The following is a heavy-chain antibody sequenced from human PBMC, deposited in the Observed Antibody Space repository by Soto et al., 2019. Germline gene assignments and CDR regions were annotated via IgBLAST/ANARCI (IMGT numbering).Heavy chain of an antibody. CDR2: IYYSGST. CDR1: GGSISSYY. CDR3: ARLAYSSSWFDY. D-gene: IGHD6-13*01. V-gene: IGHV4-59*08. J-gene: IGHJ4*02. Sequence: SETLSLTCTVSGGSISSYYWSWIRQPPGKGLEWIGYIYYSGSTNYNPSLKSRVTISVDTSKNQFSLKLSSVTAADTAVYYCARLAYSSSWFDYWGQGTLVTVSS.